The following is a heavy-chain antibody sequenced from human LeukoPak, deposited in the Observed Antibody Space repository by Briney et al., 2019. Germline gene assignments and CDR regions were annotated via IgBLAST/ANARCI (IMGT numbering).Heavy chain of an antibody. CDR2: IKEDGSAK. Sequence: GGSLRLSCATSGFTFSSYWMIWVRQAPGKGLQWVANIKEDGSAKYYLDSVQGRFIISRDNAKNSLYVQMHSLRVEDTAVCYCARESLLGGIDYWGQGALVTVSS. D-gene: IGHD3-16*01. V-gene: IGHV3-7*04. CDR3: ARESLLGGIDY. J-gene: IGHJ4*02. CDR1: GFTFSSYW.